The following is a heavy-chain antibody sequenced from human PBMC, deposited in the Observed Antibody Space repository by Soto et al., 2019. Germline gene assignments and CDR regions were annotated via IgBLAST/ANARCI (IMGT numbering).Heavy chain of an antibody. V-gene: IGHV1-69*01. CDR2: IIPIFGTA. J-gene: IGHJ6*02. CDR1: GGTFSSYA. Sequence: QVQLVQSGAEVKKPGSSVKVSCKASGGTFSSYAISWVRQAPGQGLEWMGGIIPIFGTANYAQKLQGRVTITADESTSTAYMELSSLRSEDTAVYYCARDTPLVSRDYYYSMDVWGQGTTVTVSS. CDR3: ARDTPLVSRDYYYSMDV. D-gene: IGHD3-10*01.